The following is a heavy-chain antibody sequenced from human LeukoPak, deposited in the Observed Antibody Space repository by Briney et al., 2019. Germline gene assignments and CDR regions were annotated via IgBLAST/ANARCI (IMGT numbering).Heavy chain of an antibody. J-gene: IGHJ2*01. CDR2: FHTAGDT. V-gene: IGHV3-13*01. CDR1: GFTFSSYG. CDR3: ARVGPLATRSAGHYYFDL. D-gene: IGHD3-10*01. Sequence: QPGGSLRLSCAASGFTFSSYGMHWVRQATGKGLEWVSAFHTAGDTHYSGSVKGRFATSRENAKNSFYLQMNNLRAGDTAVYYCARVGPLATRSAGHYYFDLWGRGTLVTVSS.